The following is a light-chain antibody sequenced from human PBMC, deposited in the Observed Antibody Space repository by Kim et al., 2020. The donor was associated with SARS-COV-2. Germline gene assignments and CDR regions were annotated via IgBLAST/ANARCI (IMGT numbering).Light chain of an antibody. CDR3: NSYTSSSTFVI. CDR1: SSDIGSYNR. J-gene: IGLJ2*01. V-gene: IGLV2-18*02. Sequence: QSALTQPPSVSGSPGQSVTISCTGTSSDIGSYNRVSWYQQSPGTAPKLMIYEVTNRASGVPDRFSGSKSGNTASLTISGLQAEDEADYYCNSYTSSSTFVIFGGGTKLTVL. CDR2: EVT.